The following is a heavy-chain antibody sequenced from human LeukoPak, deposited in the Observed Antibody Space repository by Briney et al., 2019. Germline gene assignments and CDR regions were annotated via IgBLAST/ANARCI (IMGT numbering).Heavy chain of an antibody. CDR1: GGTFSSYA. V-gene: IGHV1-69*05. CDR2: IIPIFGTA. Sequence: SVKVSCKASGGTFSSYAISWVRQAPGQGLEWMGGIIPIFGTANYAQKFQGRVTITTDESTSTAYMELSSLTSEDTAVYYCASDSGYSSGWQPGTFDYWGQGTLVTVSS. D-gene: IGHD6-19*01. J-gene: IGHJ4*02. CDR3: ASDSGYSSGWQPGTFDY.